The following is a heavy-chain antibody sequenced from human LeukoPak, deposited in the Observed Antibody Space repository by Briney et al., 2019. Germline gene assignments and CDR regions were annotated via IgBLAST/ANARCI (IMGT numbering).Heavy chain of an antibody. CDR3: AKDNQGYSSGWYDAFDI. D-gene: IGHD6-19*01. J-gene: IGHJ3*02. CDR1: GFTFSSYA. V-gene: IGHV3-23*01. Sequence: TGGSLRLSCAASGFTFSSYAMSWVRQAPGKGLEWVSAISGSGGSTYYADSVKGRFTISRDSSKKTLFLQMNSLRAEDTAVYYSAKDNQGYSSGWYDAFDIWGQGTMVTVSS. CDR2: ISGSGGST.